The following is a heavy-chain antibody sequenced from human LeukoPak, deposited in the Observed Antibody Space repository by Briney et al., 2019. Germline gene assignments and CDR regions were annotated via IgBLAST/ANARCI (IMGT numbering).Heavy chain of an antibody. J-gene: IGHJ4*02. Sequence: GGSLRLSCAASGFTFSSYGMHWVRQAPGKGLEWVAFIRYDGSNKYYADSVKGRFTISRDNSKNTLYLQMNSLRAEDTAVYYCAKDAVLLWFGESDYFDYWGQGTLVTVSS. CDR3: AKDAVLLWFGESDYFDY. V-gene: IGHV3-30*02. D-gene: IGHD3-10*01. CDR1: GFTFSSYG. CDR2: IRYDGSNK.